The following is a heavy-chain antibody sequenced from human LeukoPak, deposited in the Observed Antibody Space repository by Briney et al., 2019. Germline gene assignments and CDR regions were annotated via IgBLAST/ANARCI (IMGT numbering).Heavy chain of an antibody. J-gene: IGHJ4*02. D-gene: IGHD4-17*01. V-gene: IGHV3-30-3*02. CDR3: AKSEVTTAYFDY. CDR1: GFTFRSYA. Sequence: GRSLRLSCAASGFTFRSYAMHWVRQAPGKGLEWVAVISYDGSNKYYADSVKGRFTISRDNSKNTLYLQMNSLRAEDTAVYYCAKSEVTTAYFDYWGQGTLVTASS. CDR2: ISYDGSNK.